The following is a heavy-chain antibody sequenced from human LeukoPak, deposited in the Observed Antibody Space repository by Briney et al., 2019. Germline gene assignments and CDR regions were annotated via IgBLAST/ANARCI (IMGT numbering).Heavy chain of an antibody. Sequence: PSETLSLTCTVSGGSISSYYWSWIRQPPGKGLEWIGYIYYGGSTNYNPSLKSRVTISVDTSKNQFSLKLTSVTAADTAVYYCARGAGGSYYYWGQGTLVTVSS. CDR1: GGSISSYY. J-gene: IGHJ4*02. CDR3: ARGAGGSYYY. V-gene: IGHV4-59*01. D-gene: IGHD3-16*01. CDR2: IYYGGST.